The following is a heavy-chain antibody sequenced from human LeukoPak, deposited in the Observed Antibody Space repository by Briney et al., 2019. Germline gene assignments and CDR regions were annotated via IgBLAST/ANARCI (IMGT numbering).Heavy chain of an antibody. D-gene: IGHD3-22*01. CDR3: ARGCQDVTMIVVVMTAVSYYLDV. Sequence: SETLSLTCAVYGGSFSGYYWTWIRQTPEKGLEWIGEMNPSGSTNYNPSLKSRVTISVDTSKNQFSLELSSVTAADRAVYYCARGCQDVTMIVVVMTAVSYYLDVWGKGTTVTVS. V-gene: IGHV4-34*01. CDR2: MNPSGST. J-gene: IGHJ6*03. CDR1: GGSFSGYY.